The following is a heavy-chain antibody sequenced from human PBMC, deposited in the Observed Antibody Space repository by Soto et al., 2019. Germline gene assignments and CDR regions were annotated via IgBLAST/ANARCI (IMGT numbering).Heavy chain of an antibody. CDR3: AKRRGAGGHFDY. J-gene: IGHJ4*02. Sequence: PGVSLRLSCAASGFTFTSYAMGWVRQAPGKGLEWVSVVSSGRSTYYADSVTGRFTVSRDNSKNTLSLQMNSLRAEDTAVYYCAKRRGAGGHFDYWGQGALVTVSS. CDR1: GFTFTSYA. D-gene: IGHD2-15*01. CDR2: VSSGRST. V-gene: IGHV3-23*01.